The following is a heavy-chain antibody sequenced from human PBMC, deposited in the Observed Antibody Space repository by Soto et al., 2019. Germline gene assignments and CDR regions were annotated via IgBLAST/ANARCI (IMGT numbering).Heavy chain of an antibody. CDR2: MYFTGAA. D-gene: IGHD1-1*01. V-gene: IGHV4-59*01. CDR1: GGSITGYY. Sequence: PSETLSLTCSVSGGSITGYYWSWIRQPPGKGLEWIGYMYFTGAANSNPSLKSRVTISVDTSKNQFSLRLSSVTAADTAVYYCARERTPRTGFDYWGQGTQVTVSS. J-gene: IGHJ4*02. CDR3: ARERTPRTGFDY.